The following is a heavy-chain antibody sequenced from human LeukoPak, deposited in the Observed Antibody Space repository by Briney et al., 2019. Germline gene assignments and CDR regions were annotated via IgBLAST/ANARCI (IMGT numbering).Heavy chain of an antibody. CDR2: ISSGGNAI. Sequence: PGGSLRLSCAASGFIFSDYYMSWIRQAPGKGLEWVSYISSGGNAIYYADSVKGRFTISRDNAKNSLYLQMNRLRAEDTAVYYCARTYYYGSGTYRYAFDFWGQGTMVTVSS. J-gene: IGHJ3*01. D-gene: IGHD3-10*01. V-gene: IGHV3-11*04. CDR1: GFIFSDYY. CDR3: ARTYYYGSGTYRYAFDF.